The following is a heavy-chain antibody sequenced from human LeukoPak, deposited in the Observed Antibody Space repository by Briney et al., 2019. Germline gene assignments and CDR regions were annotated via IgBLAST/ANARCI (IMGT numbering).Heavy chain of an antibody. CDR2: IYTSGST. J-gene: IGHJ1*01. Sequence: TSETLSPTCTVSGGSISSYYWSWIRQPAGKGLEWIGRIYTSGSTNYNPSLKSRVTISVDKSKNQFSLKLSSVTAADTAVYYCASLQGYCSGGSCYSTQYFQHWGQGTLVTVSS. CDR1: GGSISSYY. D-gene: IGHD2-15*01. V-gene: IGHV4-4*07. CDR3: ASLQGYCSGGSCYSTQYFQH.